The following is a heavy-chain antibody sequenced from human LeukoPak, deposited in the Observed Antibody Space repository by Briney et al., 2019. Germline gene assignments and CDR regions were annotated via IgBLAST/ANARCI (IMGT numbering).Heavy chain of an antibody. CDR2: IKQDGSEK. Sequence: GGSLRLSCAASGFTFTSYWMSWVRQAPGKGLEWVANIKQDGSEKYYPDSLEGRFTISRDNAKNSVYLQINRLRAEDTAVYYCARRGTIAVPVFWFDPWGQGTLVIVSS. D-gene: IGHD6-19*01. CDR1: GFTFTSYW. CDR3: ARRGTIAVPVFWFDP. V-gene: IGHV3-7*01. J-gene: IGHJ5*02.